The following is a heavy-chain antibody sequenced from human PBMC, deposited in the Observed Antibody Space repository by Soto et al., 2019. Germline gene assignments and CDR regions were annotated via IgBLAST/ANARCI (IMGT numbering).Heavy chain of an antibody. CDR3: AKPVSMYFFDC. V-gene: IGHV3-23*01. CDR1: GLTFSTYA. J-gene: IGHJ4*02. D-gene: IGHD2-8*01. Sequence: GGSLRLSCAASGLTFSTYAMTWVRQAPGKGLEWVSTISGSGVNTYYADSVRGRFTISRDNSKNTLYLQMNTLTAEDTAIYYCAKPVSMYFFDCWGQGALVTVSS. CDR2: ISGSGVNT.